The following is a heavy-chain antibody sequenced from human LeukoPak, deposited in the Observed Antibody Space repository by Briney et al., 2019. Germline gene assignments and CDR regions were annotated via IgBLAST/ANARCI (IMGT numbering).Heavy chain of an antibody. V-gene: IGHV3-7*01. CDR2: IKQDGSEK. J-gene: IGHJ4*02. D-gene: IGHD3-22*01. Sequence: PGGSLRLSCAASGFTFSSYAMSWVRQAPGKGLEWVANIKQDGSEKYYVDSVKGRFTISRDNAKNSLYLQMNSLRAEDTAVYYCARGQYYYDSSGYQIDYWGQGTLVTVSS. CDR1: GFTFSSYA. CDR3: ARGQYYYDSSGYQIDY.